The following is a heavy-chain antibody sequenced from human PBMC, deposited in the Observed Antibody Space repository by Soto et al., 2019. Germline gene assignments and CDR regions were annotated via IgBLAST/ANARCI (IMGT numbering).Heavy chain of an antibody. Sequence: QVQLVQSGAEVMKPGASVKVSCKASGYTFTSYGISWVRQAPGQGLEWMGWISAYNGNTNYAQKLQGRVTMTTDTSTSTAYMELRSLRSDDTAVYYCARMGGDDYGDYSPPNAYYFDYWGQGTLVTVSS. V-gene: IGHV1-18*01. CDR3: ARMGGDDYGDYSPPNAYYFDY. D-gene: IGHD4-17*01. CDR1: GYTFTSYG. J-gene: IGHJ4*02. CDR2: ISAYNGNT.